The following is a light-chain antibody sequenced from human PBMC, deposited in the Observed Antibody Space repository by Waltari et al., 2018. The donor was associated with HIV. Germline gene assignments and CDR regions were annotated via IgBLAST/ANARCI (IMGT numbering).Light chain of an antibody. CDR1: NSNFATTF. J-gene: IGLJ1*01. V-gene: IGLV1-51*01. Sequence: QSALPQQPLPVSAAPGQNVTMSCSGGNSNFATTFVCWYQPRPGMAPRLLIYDINKRPLGIPQRFAASKSGTSATLGITGLQTADEGEYYCGTWDVRLSAGVFGSGTKVF. CDR3: GTWDVRLSAGVFGSGTKV. CDR2: DIN.